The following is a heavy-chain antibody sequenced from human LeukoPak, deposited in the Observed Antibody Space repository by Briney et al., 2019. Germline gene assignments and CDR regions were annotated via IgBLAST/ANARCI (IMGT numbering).Heavy chain of an antibody. CDR1: GYTFSNYG. D-gene: IGHD3-3*01. J-gene: IGHJ5*02. CDR2: ISASNGNT. V-gene: IGHV1-18*01. Sequence: ASVKVSCKASGYTFSNYGINWVRQAPRQGLEWMGWISASNGNTYFAQKLQGRATMTTDTSTSTAYMELRSLRSDDTAVYYCARAGDDFWSGYPVRPWGQGTLVTVSS. CDR3: ARAGDDFWSGYPVRP.